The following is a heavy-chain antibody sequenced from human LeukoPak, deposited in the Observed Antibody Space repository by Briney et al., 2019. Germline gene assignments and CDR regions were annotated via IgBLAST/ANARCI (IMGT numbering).Heavy chain of an antibody. J-gene: IGHJ4*02. D-gene: IGHD2-8*01. CDR2: MKRRTDGGTT. Sequence: GGSLRLSCAASGFSFNTAWMSWVRHAPGPGLGGVGRMKRRTDGGTTDYAAPVKGRFTISRDDSKNTMYLQMNSLKTEDTAVYYCTTGASTYCANGVCYTGGNFDHWGQGTLVTVSS. CDR1: GFSFNTAW. V-gene: IGHV3-15*01. CDR3: TTGASTYCANGVCYTGGNFDH.